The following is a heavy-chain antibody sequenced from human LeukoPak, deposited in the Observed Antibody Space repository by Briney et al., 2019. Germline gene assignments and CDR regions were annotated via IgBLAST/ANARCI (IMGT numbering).Heavy chain of an antibody. J-gene: IGHJ4*02. CDR3: ARDLGRRCSGGSCYGY. V-gene: IGHV1-2*02. Sequence: ASVKVSCKASGYTFTGYYMHWVRQAPGQGLEWMGWINPNSGGTNYAQKFQGRVTMTRDTSISTAYMELSRLRSDDTAVYYCARDLGRRCSGGSCYGYWGQGTLVTVSS. CDR2: INPNSGGT. D-gene: IGHD2-15*01. CDR1: GYTFTGYY.